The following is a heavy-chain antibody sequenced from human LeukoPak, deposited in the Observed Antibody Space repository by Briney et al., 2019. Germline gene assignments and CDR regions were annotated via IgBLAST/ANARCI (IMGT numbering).Heavy chain of an antibody. Sequence: SETPSLTCTVSGGSITSGGYYWSWIRQPPGKGLEWIGYIFHSGSTYYNPSLKSRVTISIDKSKNQFSLKLSSVTAADTAVYYCARRAGTATVFLGIDYWGQGSLVTVSS. V-gene: IGHV4-30-2*01. CDR3: ARRAGTATVFLGIDY. CDR2: IFHSGST. CDR1: GGSITSGGYY. D-gene: IGHD6-19*01. J-gene: IGHJ4*02.